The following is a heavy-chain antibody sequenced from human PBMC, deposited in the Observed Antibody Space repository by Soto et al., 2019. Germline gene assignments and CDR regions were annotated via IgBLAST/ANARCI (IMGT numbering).Heavy chain of an antibody. CDR2: IYYSGST. CDR3: AREGVVVVPAAINGPFDY. D-gene: IGHD2-2*02. CDR1: GGSISSGGYY. J-gene: IGHJ4*02. Sequence: SETLSLTCTVSGGSISSGGYYWSWIRQHPGKGLEWIGYIYYSGSTYYNPSLKSRVTISVDTSKNQFSLKLSSVTAADTAVYYCAREGVVVVPAAINGPFDYWGQGTLVTVS. V-gene: IGHV4-31*03.